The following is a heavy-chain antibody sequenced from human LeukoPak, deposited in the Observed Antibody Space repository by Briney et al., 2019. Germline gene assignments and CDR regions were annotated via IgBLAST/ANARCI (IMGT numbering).Heavy chain of an antibody. D-gene: IGHD3-22*01. Sequence: GGSLRLSCAASGFTFSGYDMTWVRQAPGKGLEWVSAISDSGGDTYYADSVRGRFTISRDNSKNALYLHMNSLRAEDTALYYCAKRAPYSSSTVYFDFWGQGTLVTVPS. CDR1: GFTFSGYD. CDR3: AKRAPYSSSTVYFDF. V-gene: IGHV3-23*01. J-gene: IGHJ4*02. CDR2: ISDSGGDT.